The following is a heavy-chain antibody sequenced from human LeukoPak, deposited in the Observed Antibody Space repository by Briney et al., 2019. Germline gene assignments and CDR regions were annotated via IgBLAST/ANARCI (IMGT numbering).Heavy chain of an antibody. D-gene: IGHD3-10*01. Sequence: TGGSLRLSCAASGFTFSSYDMHWVRQATGKGLEWVSAIGTAGDTYYPGSVKGRFTISRENAKNSLYLQMNSLRAEDTAVYYCAKDRITMVRGVIPSANWFDPWGQGTLVTVSS. CDR1: GFTFSSYD. CDR3: AKDRITMVRGVIPSANWFDP. V-gene: IGHV3-13*01. J-gene: IGHJ5*02. CDR2: IGTAGDT.